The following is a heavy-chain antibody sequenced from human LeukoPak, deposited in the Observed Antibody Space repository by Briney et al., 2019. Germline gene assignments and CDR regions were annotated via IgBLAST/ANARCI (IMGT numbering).Heavy chain of an antibody. D-gene: IGHD2-2*01. V-gene: IGHV3-9*01. CDR1: GFTFDDYA. CDR2: ISWNSGSI. J-gene: IGHJ5*02. CDR3: AKDMEDIVVVPAFDP. Sequence: GGSLRLSCAASGFTFDDYAMHWVRPAPGKGLEWVSGISWNSGSIGYADSVKGRFTISRDNAKNSLYLQMNSLRAEDTALYYCAKDMEDIVVVPAFDPWGQGTLVTVSS.